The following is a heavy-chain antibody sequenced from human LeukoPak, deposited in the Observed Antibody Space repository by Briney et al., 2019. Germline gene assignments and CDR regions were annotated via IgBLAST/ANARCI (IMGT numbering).Heavy chain of an antibody. CDR1: GGSVSSYY. J-gene: IGHJ3*02. D-gene: IGHD3-16*01. Sequence: KASETLSLTCTVSGGSVSSYYWSWIRQPPGKGLEWIGHIHYSGNINYNPSLKSRVTMSLGTSENHSSLKVNSVTAADTAVYYCARHAGNYGGAFDIWGQGTTVTVSS. CDR2: IHYSGNI. V-gene: IGHV4-59*02. CDR3: ARHAGNYGGAFDI.